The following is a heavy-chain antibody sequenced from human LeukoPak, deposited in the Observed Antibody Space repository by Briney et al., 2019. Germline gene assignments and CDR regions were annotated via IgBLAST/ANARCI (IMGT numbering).Heavy chain of an antibody. D-gene: IGHD3-3*02. CDR2: IYSGGST. V-gene: IGHV3-53*01. CDR1: GFTVSSNY. J-gene: IGHJ4*02. CDR3: ARGASRISWPGIDY. Sequence: PGGSLRPSCAASGFTVSSNYMSWVRQAPGKGLEWVSVIYSGGSTYYADSVKGRFTISRDHSNNSVSLQMTNLRVEDTAIYYCARGASRISWPGIDYWGQGTLVTVSS.